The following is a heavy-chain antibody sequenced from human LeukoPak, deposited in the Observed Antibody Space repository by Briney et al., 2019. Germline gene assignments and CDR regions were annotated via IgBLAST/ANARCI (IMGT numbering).Heavy chain of an antibody. V-gene: IGHV4-4*07. D-gene: IGHD6-19*01. CDR3: ARRDISSGWSFDY. CDR2: IHTSGST. J-gene: IGHJ4*02. Sequence: PSETLSLTCTVSGGSISNDHWSWIRQPAGEGLEWIGQIHTSGSTNYNPPLKSRVTMSIDTPENQLSLTIRSVTAADTAVYYCARRDISSGWSFDYWGQGTLVTVSS. CDR1: GGSISNDH.